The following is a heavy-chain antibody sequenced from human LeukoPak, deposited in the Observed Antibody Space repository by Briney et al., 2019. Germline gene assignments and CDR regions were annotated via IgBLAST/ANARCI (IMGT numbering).Heavy chain of an antibody. J-gene: IGHJ4*02. CDR2: ISYDGSNK. CDR3: ARDRRDIVVVPDQTLDY. CDR1: GFTFSSYA. V-gene: IGHV3-30-3*01. Sequence: GGSLRLSCAASGFTFSSYAMHWVRQAPGKGLEWVAVISYDGSNKYYADSVKGRFTISRDNSKNTLYLQMNSLRAEDTAVYYCARDRRDIVVVPDQTLDYWGQGTLVTVSS. D-gene: IGHD2-2*01.